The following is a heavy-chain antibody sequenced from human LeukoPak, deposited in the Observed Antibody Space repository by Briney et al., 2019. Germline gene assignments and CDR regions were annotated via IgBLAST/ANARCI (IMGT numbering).Heavy chain of an antibody. CDR1: GFTFSSYA. Sequence: GGSLRLSCAASGFTFSSYAMSWVRQAPGKGLEWVSSISSSSSYIYYADSVKGRFTISRDNAKNSLYLQMNSLRAEDTAVYYCARGGSPYSSSTNYWGQGTLVTVSS. J-gene: IGHJ4*02. D-gene: IGHD6-13*01. V-gene: IGHV3-21*01. CDR2: ISSSSSYI. CDR3: ARGGSPYSSSTNY.